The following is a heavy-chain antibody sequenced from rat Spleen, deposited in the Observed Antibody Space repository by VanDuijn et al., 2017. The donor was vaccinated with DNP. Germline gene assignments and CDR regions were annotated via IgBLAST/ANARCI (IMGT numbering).Heavy chain of an antibody. J-gene: IGHJ2*01. CDR3: IRWNSGHFDY. D-gene: IGHD4-3*01. V-gene: IGHV5-25*01. CDR1: GFTFSNYY. Sequence: EVQLVESGGGLVQPGRSMKLSCAASGFTFSNYYMAWVRQAPTKGLEWVASISTGGCNTYYRDSVKGRFAISRDNAKSTLYLQMNSLRSEDMATYYCIRWNSGHFDYWGQGVMVTVSS. CDR2: ISTGGCNT.